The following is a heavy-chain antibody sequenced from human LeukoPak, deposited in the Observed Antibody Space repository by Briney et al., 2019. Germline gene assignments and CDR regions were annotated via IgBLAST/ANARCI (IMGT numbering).Heavy chain of an antibody. D-gene: IGHD6-13*01. CDR1: GYTFTSYG. J-gene: IGHJ4*02. CDR2: FDPEDGET. Sequence: ASVKVSCKASGYTFTSYGISWVRQAPGKGLEWMGGFDPEDGETIYAQKFQGRVTMTEDTSTDTAYMELSSLRSEDTAVYYCATPGLAAAGFDYWGQGTLVTVSS. CDR3: ATPGLAAAGFDY. V-gene: IGHV1-24*01.